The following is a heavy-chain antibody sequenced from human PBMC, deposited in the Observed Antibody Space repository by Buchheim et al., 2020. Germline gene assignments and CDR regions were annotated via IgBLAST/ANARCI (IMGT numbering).Heavy chain of an antibody. Sequence: EVQLVESGGVVVQPGGSLRLSCAASGFTFDDYTMHWVRQAPGKGLEWVSLISWDGGSTYYADSVKGRFTISRDNSKNSLYLQMNSLRTEDTALYYCAKDYRYDSSGYYWNYFDYWGQGTL. J-gene: IGHJ4*02. D-gene: IGHD3-22*01. V-gene: IGHV3-43*01. CDR1: GFTFDDYT. CDR2: ISWDGGST. CDR3: AKDYRYDSSGYYWNYFDY.